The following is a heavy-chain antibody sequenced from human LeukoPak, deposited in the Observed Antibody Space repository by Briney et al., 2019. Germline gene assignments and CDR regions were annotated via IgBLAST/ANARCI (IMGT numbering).Heavy chain of an antibody. J-gene: IGHJ3*02. D-gene: IGHD3-22*01. Sequence: GRSLRLSCAASGFTFSSYGMHWVRQAPGKGLEWVSFIWYDGSNKYYADSVKGRFTISRDNSKNTLYLQMSSLRAEDTAVYYCAKDLRYYDNSGYPDAFDIWGQGTMVTVSS. CDR1: GFTFSSYG. V-gene: IGHV3-33*06. CDR2: IWYDGSNK. CDR3: AKDLRYYDNSGYPDAFDI.